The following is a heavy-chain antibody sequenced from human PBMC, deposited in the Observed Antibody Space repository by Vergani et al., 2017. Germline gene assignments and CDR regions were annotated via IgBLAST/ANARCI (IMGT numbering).Heavy chain of an antibody. CDR2: IIPIFGTA. D-gene: IGHD3-9*01. Sequence: QVQLVQSGAEVKKPGSSVKVSCKASGGTFSSYAISWVRQAPGQGLEWMGGIIPIFGTANYAQKFQGRVTITADESTSTAYMELSSLRSEDTAVYYCAREPDYDSLTGNYYYYGMDVWGQGTTVTVSS. CDR3: AREPDYDSLTGNYYYYGMDV. J-gene: IGHJ6*02. CDR1: GGTFSSYA. V-gene: IGHV1-69*01.